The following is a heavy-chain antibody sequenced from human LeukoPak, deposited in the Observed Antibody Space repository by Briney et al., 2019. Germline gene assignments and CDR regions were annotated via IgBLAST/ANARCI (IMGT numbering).Heavy chain of an antibody. J-gene: IGHJ4*02. D-gene: IGHD3-10*01. CDR3: ARGPPILNYYDSGTYYNY. Sequence: SETLSLTCAVYGGSFSDYRWSWIRQPPGKGLEWIGEINHSGTTNYNPSLKSRVTMSVDASKNQFSLKLRSVTAADTAVYYCARGPPILNYYDSGTYYNYWGQGTLVAVSS. CDR1: GGSFSDYR. CDR2: INHSGTT. V-gene: IGHV4-34*01.